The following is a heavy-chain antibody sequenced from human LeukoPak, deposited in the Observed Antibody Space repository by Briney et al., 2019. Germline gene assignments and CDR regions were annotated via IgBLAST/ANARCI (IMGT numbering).Heavy chain of an antibody. V-gene: IGHV3-21*01. CDR1: GFTFSSYE. D-gene: IGHD4-17*01. CDR3: ARIRDFGASYHHLYMDA. CDR2: ISSDSSYI. J-gene: IGHJ6*03. Sequence: GGSLRLSCAASGFTFSSYEMNWVRQAPGKGLEWVSAISSDSSYIYYADSVRGRFTISRDNAKNSLYLQMNSLRAEDTAVYYCARIRDFGASYHHLYMDAWGKGTTVTVSS.